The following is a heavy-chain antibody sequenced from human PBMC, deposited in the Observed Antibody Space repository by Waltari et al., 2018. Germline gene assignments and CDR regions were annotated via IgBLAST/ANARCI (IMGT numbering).Heavy chain of an antibody. CDR2: IXNSGGXT. CDR1: GFSFSNYA. J-gene: IGHJ4*02. Sequence: EVQXLEXGGGLVQPGGSLXLSRAASGFSFSNYALHWVRTAPGKGWQXVSAIXNSGGXTFYSXSVMGRFSISXDNSKNTLYLQVDSLGVXDTAVYFCXRXEKXSSGYRTTHFDXWGPGSLVTVSS. V-gene: IGHV3-23*01. CDR3: XRXEKXSSGYRTTHFDX. D-gene: IGHD3-22*01.